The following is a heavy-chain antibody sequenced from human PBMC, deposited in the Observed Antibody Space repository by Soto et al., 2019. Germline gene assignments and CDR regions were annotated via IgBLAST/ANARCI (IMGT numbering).Heavy chain of an antibody. D-gene: IGHD5-18*01. CDR3: ARDRDARIQLPEVDYYGMDV. CDR2: TIPIFGTA. J-gene: IGHJ6*02. Sequence: QVQLVQSGAEVKKPGSSVKVSCKASGGTFSSYAISWVRQAPGQGLEWMGGTIPIFGTANYAQKFQGRVTITANESTSTAYMGLSSLRSEDTAVYYCARDRDARIQLPEVDYYGMDVWGQGTTVTVSS. V-gene: IGHV1-69*12. CDR1: GGTFSSYA.